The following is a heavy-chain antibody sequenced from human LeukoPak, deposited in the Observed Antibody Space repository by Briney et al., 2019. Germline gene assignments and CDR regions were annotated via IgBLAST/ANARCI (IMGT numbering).Heavy chain of an antibody. V-gene: IGHV3-53*01. Sequence: GGSLRLSCAASGFTVSSNYMSWVRQAPGRGLEWVSVIYTVGNTYYAASVKSRFTISRDNSKNTLYLQMNSLRAEDTAVYYCARGYGYGYFDYWGQGTLVTVSS. D-gene: IGHD5-18*01. CDR3: ARGYGYGYFDY. J-gene: IGHJ4*02. CDR2: IYTVGNT. CDR1: GFTVSSNY.